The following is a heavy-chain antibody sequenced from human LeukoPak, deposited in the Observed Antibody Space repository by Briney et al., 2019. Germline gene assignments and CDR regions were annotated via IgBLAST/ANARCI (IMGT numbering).Heavy chain of an antibody. CDR2: IYYSGST. V-gene: IGHV4-31*02. CDR3: ARVATTPWWTYFDY. Sequence: SWIRQHPGKGLEWIGYIYYSGSTYYNPSLKSRVTISVDTSKNQFSLKPSPVTAADTAVYYCARVATTPWWTYFDYWGQGTLVTVSS. D-gene: IGHD2-15*01. J-gene: IGHJ4*02.